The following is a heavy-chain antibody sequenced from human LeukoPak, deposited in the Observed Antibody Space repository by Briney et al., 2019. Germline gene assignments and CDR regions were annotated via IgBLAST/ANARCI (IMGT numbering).Heavy chain of an antibody. CDR2: IWYDGSNK. CDR3: AREDGFGYFDY. V-gene: IGHV3-33*01. Sequence: GRSLRLSCAASGFTFSSYGMHWVRQAPGKGLEWVAVIWYDGSNKYYADSVKGRFTISRANSKNTLYLQMNSLRAEDTAVYYCAREDGFGYFDYWGQGTLVTVSS. D-gene: IGHD3-10*01. CDR1: GFTFSSYG. J-gene: IGHJ4*02.